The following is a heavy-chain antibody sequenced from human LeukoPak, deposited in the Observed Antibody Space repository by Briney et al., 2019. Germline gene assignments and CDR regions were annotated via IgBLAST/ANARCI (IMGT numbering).Heavy chain of an antibody. CDR1: GFTFSSYS. J-gene: IGHJ5*02. CDR2: ISSSSSTI. CDR3: ARGPAARGNWFDP. V-gene: IGHV3-48*01. Sequence: GGSLRLSCAASGFTFSSYSMNWVRQAPGKGLEWVSYISSSSSTIYYADSVKGRFTISRDNAKNSLYLQMNSLRAEDTAVYYCARGPAARGNWFDPWGQGTLVTVSS. D-gene: IGHD2-2*01.